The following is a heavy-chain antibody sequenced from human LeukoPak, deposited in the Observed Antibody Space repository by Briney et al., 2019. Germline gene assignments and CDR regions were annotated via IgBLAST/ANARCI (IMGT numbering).Heavy chain of an antibody. J-gene: IGHJ4*02. Sequence: GGPLRLSCVVSGFTLSSHSMNWVGQAPGKGLEWVSYISSSSRTIYYADSVKGRFTISRDNARNSLFLQMNSLRAEDTAVYYCARHPSGRYYGSGSYGWGQGTLVTVSS. V-gene: IGHV3-48*01. CDR2: ISSSSRTI. CDR3: ARHPSGRYYGSGSYG. CDR1: GFTLSSHS. D-gene: IGHD3-10*01.